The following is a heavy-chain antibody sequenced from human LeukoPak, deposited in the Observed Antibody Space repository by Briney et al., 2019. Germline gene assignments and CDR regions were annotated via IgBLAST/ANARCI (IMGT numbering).Heavy chain of an antibody. D-gene: IGHD1-26*01. CDR2: IYYSGST. CDR3: ARHYSGSYYSHNYYFDY. J-gene: IGHJ4*02. V-gene: IGHV4-39*01. Sequence: SETLSLTCTVSGGSISSSSYYWGWIRQPPGKGLEWIGSIYYSGSTYYNPSLKSRVTISVDTSKNQFSLKLSSVTAADTAVYYCARHYSGSYYSHNYYFDYWGQGTLVTVSS. CDR1: GGSISSSSYY.